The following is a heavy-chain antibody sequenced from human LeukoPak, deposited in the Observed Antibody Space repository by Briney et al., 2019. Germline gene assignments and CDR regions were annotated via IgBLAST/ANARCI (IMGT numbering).Heavy chain of an antibody. Sequence: GGSLRLSCAASGFTFSSYSMNWVRQAPGKGLEWASSISSSSSYIYYADSVKGRFTISRDNAKNSLYLQMNSLRAEDTAVYYCARYWGGAPTWFDPGGREPLVTVP. J-gene: IGHJ5*02. D-gene: IGHD3-10*01. V-gene: IGHV3-21*01. CDR2: ISSSSSYI. CDR1: GFTFSSYS. CDR3: ARYWGGAPTWFDP.